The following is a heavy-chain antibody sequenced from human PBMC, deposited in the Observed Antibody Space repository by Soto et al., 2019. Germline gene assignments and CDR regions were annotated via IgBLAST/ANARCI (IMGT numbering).Heavy chain of an antibody. Sequence: SGPTLVNPTQTLTLTCTFSGFSLSTSGVGVGWIRQPPGKALEWLALIYWDDDKRYSPSLKSRLTITKDTSKNQVVLTMTNMDPVDTATYYCAHRRQLLWFGPVPFDPWGQGTLVTVSS. V-gene: IGHV2-5*02. J-gene: IGHJ5*02. CDR1: GFSLSTSGVG. CDR3: AHRRQLLWFGPVPFDP. CDR2: IYWDDDK. D-gene: IGHD3-10*01.